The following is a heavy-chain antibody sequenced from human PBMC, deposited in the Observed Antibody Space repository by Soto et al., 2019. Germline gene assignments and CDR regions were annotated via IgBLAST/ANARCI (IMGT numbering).Heavy chain of an antibody. CDR1: GYTFTSYG. Sequence: GASVKVSCKASGYTFTSYGISWVRQAPGQGLEWMGWISAYNGNTNYAQKLQGRVTMTTDTSTSTAYMELRSLRSDDTAVYYCARQQDPPGFYYYYYMDVWGKGTTVTVSS. V-gene: IGHV1-18*01. J-gene: IGHJ6*03. CDR3: ARQQDPPGFYYYYYMDV. D-gene: IGHD6-13*01. CDR2: ISAYNGNT.